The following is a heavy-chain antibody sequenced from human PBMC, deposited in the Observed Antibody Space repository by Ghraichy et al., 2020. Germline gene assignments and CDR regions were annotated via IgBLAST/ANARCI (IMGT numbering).Heavy chain of an antibody. Sequence: SETLSLTCAVYGGSFSGYYWSWIRQPPGKGLEWIGEINHSGSTNYNPSLKSRVTISVDTSKNQFSLKLSSVTAADTAVYYCARLWSIAARRNYYYGMDVWGQGTTVTVSS. CDR2: INHSGST. CDR1: GGSFSGYY. V-gene: IGHV4-34*01. D-gene: IGHD6-6*01. J-gene: IGHJ6*02. CDR3: ARLWSIAARRNYYYGMDV.